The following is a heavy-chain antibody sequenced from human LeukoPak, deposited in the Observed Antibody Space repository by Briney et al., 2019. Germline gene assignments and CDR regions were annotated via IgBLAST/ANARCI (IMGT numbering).Heavy chain of an antibody. CDR2: ISSSSSTI. J-gene: IGHJ4*02. D-gene: IGHD2-15*01. Sequence: GGSLRLSCAASGFTFSSYSMNWVRQAPGKGLEWVSYISSSSSTIYYADSVKGRFTISRDNAKNSLYLQMNSLRAEDTAVYYCAKGSIVVVAARLLDYWGQGTLVTVSS. CDR1: GFTFSSYS. CDR3: AKGSIVVVAARLLDY. V-gene: IGHV3-48*04.